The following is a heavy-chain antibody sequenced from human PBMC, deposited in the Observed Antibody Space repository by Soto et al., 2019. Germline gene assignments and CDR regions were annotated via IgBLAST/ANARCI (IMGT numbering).Heavy chain of an antibody. V-gene: IGHV3-23*01. CDR2: ISDSGATT. CDR1: GFPFGENA. CDR3: AKEDTSSGSLDY. Sequence: GGSLRLSCAASGFPFGENAMSWVRQAPGKGPEWVSGISDSGATTYYADSVRGRFTISRDNSKNTLYLQMKSLRAEDSASYYCAKEDTSSGSLDYWGQGALVTVSS. J-gene: IGHJ4*02. D-gene: IGHD6-19*01.